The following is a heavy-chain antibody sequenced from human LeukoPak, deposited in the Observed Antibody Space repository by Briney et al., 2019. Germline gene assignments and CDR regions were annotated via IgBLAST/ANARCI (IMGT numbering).Heavy chain of an antibody. CDR2: INHSGST. Sequence: PSETLSLTCAVYGGSFSGYYWSWIRQPPGKGLEWIGEINHSGSTNYNPSLKSRVTISVDTSKNQFSLKLSSVTAADTAVYYCARGKRFGDWGQGTLVTVSS. D-gene: IGHD3-10*01. CDR1: GGSFSGYY. CDR3: ARGKRFGD. J-gene: IGHJ4*02. V-gene: IGHV4-34*01.